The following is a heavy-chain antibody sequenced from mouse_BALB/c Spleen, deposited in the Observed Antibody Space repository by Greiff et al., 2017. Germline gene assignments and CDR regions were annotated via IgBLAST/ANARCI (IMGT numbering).Heavy chain of an antibody. Sequence: EVQVVESGGGLVKPGGSLKLSCAASGFTFSSYAMSWVRQTPEKRLEWVASISSGGSTYYPDSVKGRFTISRDNARNILYLQMSSLRSEDTAMYYCARGGITTVVDYFDYWGQGTTLTVSS. CDR3: ARGGITTVVDYFDY. V-gene: IGHV5-6-5*01. J-gene: IGHJ2*01. CDR1: GFTFSSYA. D-gene: IGHD1-1*01. CDR2: ISSGGST.